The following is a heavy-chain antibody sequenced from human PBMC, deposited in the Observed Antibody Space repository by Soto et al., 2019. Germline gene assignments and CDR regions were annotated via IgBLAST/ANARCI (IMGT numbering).Heavy chain of an antibody. D-gene: IGHD1-26*01. CDR2: ISDDGART. Sequence: PGGSLRLSCAASGFVFEMYWMHWVRQTPGKGPEWVSRISDDGARTDYADSVKGRFTLSRATAKNSLYLQMNSLRAEDTAVYYCTRGPRPSSVGTWAFWGRGALVPVSS. V-gene: IGHV3-74*01. J-gene: IGHJ4*02. CDR3: TRGPRPSSVGTWAF. CDR1: GFVFEMYW.